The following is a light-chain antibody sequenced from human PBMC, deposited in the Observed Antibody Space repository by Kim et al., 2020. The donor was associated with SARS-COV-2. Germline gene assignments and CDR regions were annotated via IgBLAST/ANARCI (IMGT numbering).Light chain of an antibody. Sequence: SSELTQDPAVSVALGQTVRLTCQGDSLKNYYATWYQQRPGQAPLLVLYGKSKRPSGIQDRFSGSASGNTASLTISGAQAEDEADYYCTSRDSSGDHVIFGGGTKVTVL. CDR1: SLKNYY. J-gene: IGLJ2*01. CDR3: TSRDSSGDHVI. V-gene: IGLV3-19*01. CDR2: GKS.